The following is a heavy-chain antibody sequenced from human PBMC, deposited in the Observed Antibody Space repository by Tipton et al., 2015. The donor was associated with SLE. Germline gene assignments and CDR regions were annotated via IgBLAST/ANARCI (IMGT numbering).Heavy chain of an antibody. D-gene: IGHD1-1*01. CDR3: VRATTGTRMDV. CDR2: TNSDGSST. J-gene: IGHJ6*02. Sequence: GSLRLSCAASGFNFSSYWMHWVRQAPGKGLVWVSRTNSDGSSTIYADYVKGRFTISTDNAKNTLYLQMSSLRAEDTAVYYCVRATTGTRMDVWGQGTTVTVSS. CDR1: GFNFSSYW. V-gene: IGHV3-74*01.